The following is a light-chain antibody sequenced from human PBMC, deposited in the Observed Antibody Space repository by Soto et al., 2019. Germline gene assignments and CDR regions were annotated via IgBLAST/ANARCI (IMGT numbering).Light chain of an antibody. CDR3: SSYTTSSTYV. J-gene: IGLJ1*01. V-gene: IGLV2-14*03. CDR1: YSDVGAYTY. CDR2: GVS. Sequence: QSALTQPASVSGSPGQSITISCTGTYSDVGAYTYVSWYQHHPGKAPKLMVSGVSNRPSGVSDRFSGSKSGNTASLTISGLQAEDEADYYCSSYTTSSTYVFGTGTKLTVL.